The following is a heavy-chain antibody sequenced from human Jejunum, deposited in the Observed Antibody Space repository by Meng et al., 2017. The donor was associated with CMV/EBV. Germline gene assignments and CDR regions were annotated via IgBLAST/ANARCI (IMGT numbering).Heavy chain of an antibody. CDR3: ARDIDH. Sequence: VELVDSGVGLVKPGGALRLSCIGSGFTFSSYNMNWVRQAPGKGLEWVSSISSSSRYINYADSVKGRFTISRDNAKNSLYLQMNSLRVEDTAIYYCARDIDHWGQGTLVTVSS. J-gene: IGHJ5*02. CDR2: ISSSSRYI. CDR1: GFTFSSYN. V-gene: IGHV3-21*01.